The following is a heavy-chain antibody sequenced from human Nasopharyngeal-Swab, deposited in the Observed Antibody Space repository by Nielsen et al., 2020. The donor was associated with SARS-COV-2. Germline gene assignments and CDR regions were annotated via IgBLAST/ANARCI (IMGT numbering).Heavy chain of an antibody. Sequence: GESLKISCAASGFTFDDYAMHWVRQAPGKGLEWVANIKQDGSEKYYVDSVKGRFTISRDNAKNSLYLQMNSLRAEDTAVYYCARDQYYDSSGYYYYGMDVWGQGTTVTVSS. CDR3: ARDQYYDSSGYYYYGMDV. J-gene: IGHJ6*02. CDR1: GFTFDDYA. CDR2: IKQDGSEK. V-gene: IGHV3-7*01. D-gene: IGHD3-22*01.